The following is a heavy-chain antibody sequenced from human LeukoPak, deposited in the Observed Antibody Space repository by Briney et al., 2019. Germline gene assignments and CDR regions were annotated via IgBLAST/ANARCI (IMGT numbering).Heavy chain of an antibody. CDR1: AEPFTIYR. D-gene: IGHD2-2*01. J-gene: IGHJ4*02. CDR2: IDPSDSYT. Sequence: PGESLQTSLQGPAEPFTIYRSSGVRQMPGKGLEWMGRIDPSDSYTNYSPSFQGHVTISADKSISTAYLQCSSLKATDTAIIYITIAPAAGTSLSKIAGGGQGSLVTVSS. V-gene: IGHV5-10-1*01. CDR3: TIAPAAGTSLSKIAG.